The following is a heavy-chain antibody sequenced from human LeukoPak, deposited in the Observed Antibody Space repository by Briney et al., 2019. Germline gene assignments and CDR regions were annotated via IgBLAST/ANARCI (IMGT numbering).Heavy chain of an antibody. CDR3: AKGETIDY. CDR2: ISGSGVST. J-gene: IGHJ4*02. Sequence: GGSLRLSCAASGFTFSSYAMSWVRQAPGKGLECVSAISGSGVSTYYADSVKGRFTISIDNSKNTLYLQMNSLRAEDMAVYYCAKGETIDYWGQGTLVTVSS. CDR1: GFTFSSYA. V-gene: IGHV3-23*01. D-gene: IGHD1-7*01.